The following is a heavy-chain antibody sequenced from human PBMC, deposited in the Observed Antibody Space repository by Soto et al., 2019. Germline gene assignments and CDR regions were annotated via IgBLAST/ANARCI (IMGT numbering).Heavy chain of an antibody. CDR1: GGSISSYY. CDR2: IYHSGST. J-gene: IGHJ4*02. V-gene: IGHV4-59*01. D-gene: IGHD3-9*01. Sequence: LTCTVSGGSISSYYWSWIRQPPGKGLEWIGEIYHSGSTNYNPSLKSRVTISVDKSKNQFSLKLSSVTAADTAVYYCARNSIAGFSDYWGQGTLVTV. CDR3: ARNSIAGFSDY.